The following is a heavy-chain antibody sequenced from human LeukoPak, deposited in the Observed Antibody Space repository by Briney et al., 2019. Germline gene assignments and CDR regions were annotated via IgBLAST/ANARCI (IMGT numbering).Heavy chain of an antibody. J-gene: IGHJ4*02. Sequence: SETLSLTCTVSGGSISSYYWSWIRQPPGKGLGWIGYIYYSGSTNYNPSLKSRVTISVDTSKNQFSLKLSSVTAADTAVYYCARGQGIAVAGYDYWGQGTLVTVSS. CDR2: IYYSGST. CDR1: GGSISSYY. V-gene: IGHV4-59*01. CDR3: ARGQGIAVAGYDY. D-gene: IGHD6-19*01.